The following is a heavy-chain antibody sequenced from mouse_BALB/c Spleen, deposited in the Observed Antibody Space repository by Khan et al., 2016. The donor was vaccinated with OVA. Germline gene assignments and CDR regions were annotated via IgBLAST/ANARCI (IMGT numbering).Heavy chain of an antibody. CDR2: IYPGSDNA. CDR3: TREWAAWFPY. J-gene: IGHJ3*01. CDR1: GYIFTDYN. Sequence: VQLQQSGAELARPGASVKLSCKASGYIFTDYNLNWMRQRTGQGLEWIGDIYPGSDNAYYNERFKGKATLTVDKSSSTAYMQLSSLTSEDSAVYFCTREWAAWFPYWGQGTLVTVSA. V-gene: IGHV1-77*01.